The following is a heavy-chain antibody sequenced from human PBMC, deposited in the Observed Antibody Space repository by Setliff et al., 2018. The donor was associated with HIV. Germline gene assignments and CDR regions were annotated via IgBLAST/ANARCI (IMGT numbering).Heavy chain of an antibody. CDR1: GYKFTDYW. CDR2: IYGDGSDP. J-gene: IGHJ3*02. CDR3: AGPQYHQSSDASDI. V-gene: IGHV5-51*01. Sequence: PGESLKISCKGFGYKFTDYWVGWVRQMPGEGLEWMGVIYGDGSDPRYSPSFQGQVTISVDKSINTAYLRWTSLKASDTALYYCAGPQYHQSSDASDIWGQGTMVTVSS.